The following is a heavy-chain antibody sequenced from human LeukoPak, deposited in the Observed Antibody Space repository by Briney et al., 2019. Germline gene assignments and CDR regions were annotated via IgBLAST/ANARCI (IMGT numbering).Heavy chain of an antibody. Sequence: GGSLRLSCAASGFTFSNFAMTWVRQAPGKGLEWVSSIVGSSSTYYADSLKGRFTISRDNAKNSLYLQMNSLRTEDTAVYYCARIGAGSSRDYWGQGTLVTVSS. CDR2: IVGSSST. CDR1: GFTFSNFA. J-gene: IGHJ4*02. CDR3: ARIGAGSSRDY. D-gene: IGHD6-13*01. V-gene: IGHV3-21*01.